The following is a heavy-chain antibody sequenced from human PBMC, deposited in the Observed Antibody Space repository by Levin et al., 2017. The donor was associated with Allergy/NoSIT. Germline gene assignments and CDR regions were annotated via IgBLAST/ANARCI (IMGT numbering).Heavy chain of an antibody. CDR3: ARGLYDYVWGSYRPYPDY. J-gene: IGHJ4*02. CDR2: IYYSGST. D-gene: IGHD3-16*02. CDR1: GGSISSGDYY. V-gene: IGHV4-30-4*01. Sequence: SQTLSLTCTVSGGSISSGDYYWSWIRQPPGKGLEWIGYIYYSGSTYYNPSLKSRVTISVDTSKNQFSLKLSSVTAADTAVYYCARGLYDYVWGSYRPYPDYWGQGTLVTVSS.